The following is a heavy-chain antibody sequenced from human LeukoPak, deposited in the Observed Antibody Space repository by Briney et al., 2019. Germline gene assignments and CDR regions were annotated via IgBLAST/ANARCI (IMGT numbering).Heavy chain of an antibody. V-gene: IGHV3-23*01. CDR2: ISGSGGST. CDR1: GFTFSSYA. J-gene: IGHJ4*02. Sequence: GGSLRLSCAASGFTFSSYAMSWVRQAPGKGLEWVSAISGSGGSTYYADSVKGRFTISRDNSKNTLYLQMNSLRAEDTAVYYCAKRAKGYSGYDTLPDYWGQGTLVTVSS. D-gene: IGHD5-12*01. CDR3: AKRAKGYSGYDTLPDY.